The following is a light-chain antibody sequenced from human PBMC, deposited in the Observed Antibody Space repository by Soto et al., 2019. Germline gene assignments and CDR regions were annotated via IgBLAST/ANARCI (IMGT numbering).Light chain of an antibody. Sequence: EVVMTQYPLSLPVTLGQPASIACRSNQILVHSDGIAYFSWFQQRPGRSPRRLIYKVSNRDSGVPARFSGSGSGTDFALKISRVEAEDVGVYYCMQGTHWPITFCQGTLLEI. J-gene: IGKJ5*01. CDR1: QILVHSDGIAY. CDR2: KVS. CDR3: MQGTHWPIT. V-gene: IGKV2-30*02.